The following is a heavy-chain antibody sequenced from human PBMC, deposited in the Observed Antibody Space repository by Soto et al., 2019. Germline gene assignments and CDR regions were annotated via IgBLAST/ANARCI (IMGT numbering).Heavy chain of an antibody. J-gene: IGHJ4*02. V-gene: IGHV3-23*01. CDR2: ISSGGDLT. CDR3: AKIGQIGNWFFDY. CDR1: GFMFSSHG. Sequence: EVQLLKSGGDLVQPGGSLRVSCAASGFMFSSHGMSWVRQAPGKGLEWVSSISSGGDLTYYADSVKGRFTVSRDNLKNTLSLQMDSLRAEDTATYYCAKIGQIGNWFFDYCGQGTLVTVSS. D-gene: IGHD1-1*01.